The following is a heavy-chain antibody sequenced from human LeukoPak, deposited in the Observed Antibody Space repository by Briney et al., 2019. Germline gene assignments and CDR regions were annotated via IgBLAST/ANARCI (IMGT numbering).Heavy chain of an antibody. V-gene: IGHV3-21*01. Sequence: GGSLRLSCAASGFTFSSYWMSWVRQAPGKGLEWVSSISSSSSYIYYADSVKGRFTISGDNAKNSLYLQMNSLRAEDTAVYYCARVVGQQLVRYYYYYGMDVWGQGTTVTVSS. CDR2: ISSSSSYI. J-gene: IGHJ6*02. CDR1: GFTFSSYW. D-gene: IGHD6-13*01. CDR3: ARVVGQQLVRYYYYYGMDV.